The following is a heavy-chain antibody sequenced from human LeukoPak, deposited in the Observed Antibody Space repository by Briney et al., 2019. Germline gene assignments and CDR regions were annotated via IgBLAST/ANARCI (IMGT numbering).Heavy chain of an antibody. D-gene: IGHD3-9*01. CDR2: ISGSGDTT. CDR3: AREGLRYFDWLLYYFDY. J-gene: IGHJ4*02. V-gene: IGHV3-23*01. CDR1: GFTFSSYA. Sequence: GGSLRLSCAASGFTFSSYAMSWVRQAPGKGLEWVSAISGSGDTTYFADSVKGRFTISRDPSKNTVYLQMSSLRAEDTAVYYCAREGLRYFDWLLYYFDYWGQGTLVTVSS.